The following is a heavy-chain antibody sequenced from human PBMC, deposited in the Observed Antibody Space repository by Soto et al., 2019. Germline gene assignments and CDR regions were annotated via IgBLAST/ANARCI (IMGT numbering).Heavy chain of an antibody. CDR3: ARDIWSGDYKWFDS. V-gene: IGHV3-30*03. J-gene: IGHJ5*01. D-gene: IGHD3-3*01. CDR1: TISINVHG. Sequence: QVQLVESGGGVVQPGRSLRLSCTSSTISINVHGIQWVRQAPAKGLEWVAFISNDGRVQYYADSVKGRFTISRDYSKNTVDLQMNSLRNEETAVYYCARDIWSGDYKWFDSWGPGTLVTVSS. CDR2: ISNDGRVQ.